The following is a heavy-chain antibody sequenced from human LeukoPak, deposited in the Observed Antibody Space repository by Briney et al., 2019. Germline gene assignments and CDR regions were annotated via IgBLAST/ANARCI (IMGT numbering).Heavy chain of an antibody. D-gene: IGHD2-15*01. CDR2: ISGSGDST. CDR1: GFTFNNYA. Sequence: PVGSLRLSCAASGFTFNNYAMIWVRQAPGKGLEWVSTISGSGDSTHYADSVKGRFTISRDNSKNTLYMQMNSLGVEDTAVYYCVKGCSYTGCYTSEKWGQGTLVTVSS. CDR3: VKGCSYTGCYTSEK. J-gene: IGHJ4*02. V-gene: IGHV3-23*01.